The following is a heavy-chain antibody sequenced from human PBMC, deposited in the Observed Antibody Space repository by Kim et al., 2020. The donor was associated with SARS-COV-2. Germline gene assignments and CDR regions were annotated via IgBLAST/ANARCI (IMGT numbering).Heavy chain of an antibody. D-gene: IGHD5-12*01. J-gene: IGHJ4*02. CDR2: ISYDGSNK. CDR3: ARDRSLGLRLPSDY. CDR1: GFTFSSYA. Sequence: GGSLRLSCAASGFTFSSYAMHWVRQAPGKGLEWVAVISYDGSNKYYADSVKGRFTISRDNSKNTLYLQMNSLRAEYTAVYYCARDRSLGLRLPSDYWGQGTLVTVSS. V-gene: IGHV3-30*04.